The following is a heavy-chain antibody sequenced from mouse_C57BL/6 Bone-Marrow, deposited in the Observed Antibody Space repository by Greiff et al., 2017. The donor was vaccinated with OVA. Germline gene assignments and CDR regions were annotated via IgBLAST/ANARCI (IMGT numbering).Heavy chain of an antibody. J-gene: IGHJ2*01. CDR1: GFTFSDYG. V-gene: IGHV5-17*01. CDR3: ARLYYDYDAVYYFDY. D-gene: IGHD2-4*01. CDR2: ISSGSSTI. Sequence: DVKLVESGGGLVKPGGSLKLSCAASGFTFSDYGMHWVRQAPEKGLEWVAYISSGSSTIYYADTVKGRFTISRDNAKNTLFLQMTSLRSEDTAMYYCARLYYDYDAVYYFDYWGQGTTLTVSS.